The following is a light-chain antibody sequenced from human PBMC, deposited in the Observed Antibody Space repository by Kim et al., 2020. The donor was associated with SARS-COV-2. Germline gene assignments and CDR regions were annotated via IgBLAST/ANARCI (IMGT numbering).Light chain of an antibody. CDR3: AAWDDSLSDAV. J-gene: IGLJ7*01. V-gene: IGLV1-47*01. CDR2: RNN. CDR1: SSNIGSNY. Sequence: QRVTISCSGSSSNIGSNYVYCYQQLPGTAPKLLIYRNNQRPSGVPDRFSGSKSGTSASLAISGLRSEDEADYYCAAWDDSLSDAVFGGGTQLTVL.